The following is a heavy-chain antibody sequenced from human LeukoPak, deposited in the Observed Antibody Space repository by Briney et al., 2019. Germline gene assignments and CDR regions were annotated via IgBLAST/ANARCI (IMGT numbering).Heavy chain of an antibody. D-gene: IGHD3-9*01. CDR1: GFTVSSNY. CDR3: ARDSPRTGRYFDWLLFDY. V-gene: IGHV3-66*01. Sequence: GGSLRLSCAASGFTVSSNYMSWVRQAPGKGLEWVSVIYSGGSTYYADSVKGRFTISRDNSKNTLYLQMNGLRAEDTAVYYCARDSPRTGRYFDWLLFDYWGQGTLVTVSS. J-gene: IGHJ4*02. CDR2: IYSGGST.